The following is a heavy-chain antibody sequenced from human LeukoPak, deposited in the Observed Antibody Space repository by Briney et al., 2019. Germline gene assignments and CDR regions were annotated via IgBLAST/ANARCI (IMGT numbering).Heavy chain of an antibody. Sequence: SETLSLTCTVSGRSISSYYWSWIRQPTGKGLEWIGYIYYSGSTNYNPSLKSRATISVDTSKNQFSLKLTSVTAAATAVYFWARFHAKNWSGYSPWGQGTLVTVSS. J-gene: IGHJ5*02. CDR2: IYYSGST. V-gene: IGHV4-59*01. D-gene: IGHD3-3*01. CDR1: GRSISSYY. CDR3: ARFHAKNWSGYSP.